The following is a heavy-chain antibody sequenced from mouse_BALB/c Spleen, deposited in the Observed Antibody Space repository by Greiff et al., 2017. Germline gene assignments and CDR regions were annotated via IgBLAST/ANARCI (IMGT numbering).Heavy chain of an antibody. V-gene: IGHV5-6*01. CDR2: ISSGGSYT. CDR3: ARLAYYGNFYAMDY. CDR1: GFTFSSYG. J-gene: IGHJ4*01. D-gene: IGHD2-10*01. Sequence: EVQVVESGGDLVKPGGSLKLSCAASGFTFSSYGMSWVRQTPDKRLEWVATISSGGSYTYYPDSVKGRFTISRDNAKNTLYLQMSSLKSEDTAMYYCARLAYYGNFYAMDYWGQGTSVTVSS.